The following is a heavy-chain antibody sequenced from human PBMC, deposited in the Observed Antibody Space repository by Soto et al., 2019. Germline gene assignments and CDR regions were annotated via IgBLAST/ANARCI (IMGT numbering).Heavy chain of an antibody. D-gene: IGHD2-15*01. CDR3: ARVPECSGGSCYIFFDY. CDR1: SGSISSSNW. CDR2: IYHSGST. Sequence: QVQLQESGPGLVKPSGTLSLTCAVSSGSISSSNWWSWVRQPPGKGLEWIGEIYHSGSTNYNPSLKSRVTISVDKSKNQFSLKLSSVTAADTAVYYCARVPECSGGSCYIFFDYWGQGTLVTVSS. V-gene: IGHV4-4*02. J-gene: IGHJ4*02.